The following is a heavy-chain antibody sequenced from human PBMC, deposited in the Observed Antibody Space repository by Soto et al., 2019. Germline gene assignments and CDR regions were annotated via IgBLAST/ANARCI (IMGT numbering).Heavy chain of an antibody. CDR3: ARGRQGHCAEYSSSYYFDY. J-gene: IGHJ4*02. CDR2: IGTAGDT. V-gene: IGHV3-13*01. D-gene: IGHD6-6*01. CDR1: GFTFSSYD. Sequence: GGSLRLSCAASGFTFSSYDMHWVRQATGKGLEWVSAIGTAGDTYYPGSVKGRFTISRENAKNSVYLQMNSLRAGDTAVYYCARGRQGHCAEYSSSYYFDYWGQGTLVTVSS.